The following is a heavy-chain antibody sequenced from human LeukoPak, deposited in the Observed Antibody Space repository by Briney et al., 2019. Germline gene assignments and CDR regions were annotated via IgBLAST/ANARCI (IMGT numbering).Heavy chain of an antibody. J-gene: IGHJ4*02. Sequence: GRSLRLSCAASGFTFSSYGMHGVRQAPGKGLEWVAVISYDGSNTYYADSVKGRFTISRDNSKNTLSLQMNSLRAEDTAVYYCAKRSVTYYNEMGFFDYWGQGTLVTVSS. CDR2: ISYDGSNT. V-gene: IGHV3-30*18. CDR1: GFTFSSYG. D-gene: IGHD3-10*01. CDR3: AKRSVTYYNEMGFFDY.